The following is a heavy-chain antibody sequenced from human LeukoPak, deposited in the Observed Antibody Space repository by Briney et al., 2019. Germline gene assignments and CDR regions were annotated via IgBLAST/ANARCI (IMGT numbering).Heavy chain of an antibody. J-gene: IGHJ6*03. D-gene: IGHD5-18*01. CDR3: ARHGGYSYGLYYYYMDV. Sequence: GESLKISCKGSGYSFTSYWIGWVRQMPGKGLEWMGMIYPGDSDTRYSPSFQGQVTISADKSISTAYLQRSSLKASDTAMYYCARHGGYSYGLYYYYMDVGGKGTTVTVSS. V-gene: IGHV5-51*01. CDR1: GYSFTSYW. CDR2: IYPGDSDT.